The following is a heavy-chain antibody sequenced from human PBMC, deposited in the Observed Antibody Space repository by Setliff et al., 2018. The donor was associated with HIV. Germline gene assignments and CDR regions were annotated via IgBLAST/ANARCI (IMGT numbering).Heavy chain of an antibody. Sequence: ASVKVSCKASGYTFSDHAIHWVRQAPGQRPEWMGWIYPDSGETKYSEKIQGRVTITRDSSATTSYMELSSLRSEDTAVYYCARESACSSTSCPKVLDYWGQGTLVTVSS. V-gene: IGHV1-3*01. CDR1: GYTFSDHA. J-gene: IGHJ4*02. CDR3: ARESACSSTSCPKVLDY. CDR2: IYPDSGET. D-gene: IGHD2-2*01.